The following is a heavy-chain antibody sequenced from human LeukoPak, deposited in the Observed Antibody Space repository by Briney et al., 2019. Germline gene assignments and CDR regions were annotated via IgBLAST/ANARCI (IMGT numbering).Heavy chain of an antibody. CDR1: GGSFSGYY. CDR2: INHSGST. CDR3: ARIVLRFLEWLPPYYYYYYMDV. J-gene: IGHJ6*03. V-gene: IGHV4-34*01. D-gene: IGHD3-3*01. Sequence: SETLSLTCAVYGGSFSGYYWSWIRQPPGKGREWIGEINHSGSTNYNPSLKSRVTLSVDTSKNQFSLKLSSVTAADTAVYYCARIVLRFLEWLPPYYYYYYMDVWGKGTTVTVSS.